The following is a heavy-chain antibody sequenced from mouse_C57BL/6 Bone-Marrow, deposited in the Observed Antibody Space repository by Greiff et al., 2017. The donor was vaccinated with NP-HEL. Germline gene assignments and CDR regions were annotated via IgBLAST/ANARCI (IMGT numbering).Heavy chain of an antibody. CDR3: AINYYGAY. Sequence: EVKLMESGGDLVKPGGSLKFSCAASGFTFSSYGMSWVRQTPDKRLEWVATISSGGSYTYYPDSVKGRFTISRDNAKNTLYLQMSSLKSEDTAMYYCAINYYGAYWGQGTTLTVSS. J-gene: IGHJ2*01. V-gene: IGHV5-6*01. CDR1: GFTFSSYG. CDR2: ISSGGSYT.